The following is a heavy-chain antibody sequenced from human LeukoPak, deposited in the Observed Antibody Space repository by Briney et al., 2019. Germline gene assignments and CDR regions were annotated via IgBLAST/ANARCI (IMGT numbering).Heavy chain of an antibody. V-gene: IGHV4-61*02. D-gene: IGHD2-15*01. CDR1: GGSISSGSYY. CDR2: IYTSGST. Sequence: PSETLSLTCTVSGGSISSGSYYWSWIRQPAGKGLEWIGRIYTSGSTNYNPSLKSRVTISVDTSKNQFSLRLSSVTAADTAVYYCARDECNGGTCYRRGYFDLWGRGSHVTVSS. CDR3: ARDECNGGTCYRRGYFDL. J-gene: IGHJ2*01.